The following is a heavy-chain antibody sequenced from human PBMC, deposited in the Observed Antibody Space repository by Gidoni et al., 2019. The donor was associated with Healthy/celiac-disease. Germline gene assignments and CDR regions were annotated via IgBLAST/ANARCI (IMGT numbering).Heavy chain of an antibody. J-gene: IGHJ4*02. Sequence: QVQLVQSGAEVKKPGSSVQVPCKASGGTFSSYAISWVRQAPGQGLEWMGGIIPIFGTAHYGQKCRGRVTITADESTSTAYMELSSLRSEDTAVYYCARNDGYDSSGDRTYYFDYWGQGTLVTVSS. D-gene: IGHD3-22*01. CDR1: GGTFSSYA. CDR3: ARNDGYDSSGDRTYYFDY. V-gene: IGHV1-69*01. CDR2: IIPIFGTA.